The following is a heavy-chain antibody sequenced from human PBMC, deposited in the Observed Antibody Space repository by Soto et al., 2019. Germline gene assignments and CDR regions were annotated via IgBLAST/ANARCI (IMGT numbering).Heavy chain of an antibody. CDR1: GFTFSSYA. J-gene: IGHJ4*02. V-gene: IGHV3-30*18. CDR2: ISYDGSNK. Sequence: QVQLVESGGGAVQPGRSLRLSCVASGFTFSSYAMHWVRQAPGKGLEWGAVISYDGSNKYYADSVKGRFTISRDNSKNMLYLQMNSLRAEDTAVYYCAKVPGYSATWGFDYWGQGTLVTVSS. CDR3: AKVPGYSATWGFDY. D-gene: IGHD2-2*02.